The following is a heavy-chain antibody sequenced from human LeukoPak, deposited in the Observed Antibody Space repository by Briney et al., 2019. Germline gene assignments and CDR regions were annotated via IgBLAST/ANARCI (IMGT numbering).Heavy chain of an antibody. J-gene: IGHJ3*02. CDR2: IYSSDAT. CDR3: AKSVSGSLCPARLGFCEFDI. CDR1: GFTLTRNH. V-gene: IGHV3-66*01. Sequence: GGSLRLACAASGFTLTRNHMNWVHQVPGKGLEWVSIIYSSDATYYADSVKGRFTVSRDKAKNTLYLQMNSLRAEDTAVYYCAKSVSGSLCPARLGFCEFDIWGQGTMVTVSS. D-gene: IGHD1-26*01.